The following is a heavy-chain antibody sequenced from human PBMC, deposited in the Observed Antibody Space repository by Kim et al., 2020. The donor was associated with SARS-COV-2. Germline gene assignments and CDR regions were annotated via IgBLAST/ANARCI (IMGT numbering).Heavy chain of an antibody. V-gene: IGHV1-3*01. J-gene: IGHJ4*02. Sequence: YSQKFQGRGTITRDTSASTAYMELSSLRSEDTAVDYCASLGVDPTYYFDYWGQGTLVTVSS. D-gene: IGHD3-10*01. CDR3: ASLGVDPTYYFDY.